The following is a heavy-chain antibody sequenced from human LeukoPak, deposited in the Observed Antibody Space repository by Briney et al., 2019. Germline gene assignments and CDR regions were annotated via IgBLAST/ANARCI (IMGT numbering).Heavy chain of an antibody. CDR1: GYTFSDYY. CDR2: IKPNSGGT. V-gene: IGHV1-2*02. D-gene: IGHD2-8*02. Sequence: ASVNVSCKASGYTFSDYYIHWVRQAPGQGLEWMGWIKPNSGGTNFVQKFQGRVTMTRDTSISTAYMELSSLRSDDTAVYYCARDLVARWQIDFDYWGQGTLVTVSS. J-gene: IGHJ4*02. CDR3: ARDLVARWQIDFDY.